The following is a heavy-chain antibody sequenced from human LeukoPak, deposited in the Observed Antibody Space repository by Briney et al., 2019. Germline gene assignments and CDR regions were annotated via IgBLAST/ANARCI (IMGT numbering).Heavy chain of an antibody. CDR3: ARDRVPAAIRPYNWFDP. V-gene: IGHV1-69*13. CDR2: IIPIFGTA. J-gene: IGHJ5*02. D-gene: IGHD2-2*02. Sequence: ASVKVSCKASGGTFSSYAISWVRQAPGQGLEWMGGIIPIFGTANYAQKFQGRVTITADESTSTAYMELSSLRSEDTAVYYCARDRVPAAIRPYNWFDPWGQGTLVTVSS. CDR1: GGTFSSYA.